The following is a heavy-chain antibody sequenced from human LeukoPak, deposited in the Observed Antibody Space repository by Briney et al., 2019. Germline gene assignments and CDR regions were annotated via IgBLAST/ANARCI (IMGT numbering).Heavy chain of an antibody. CDR1: GFTFSTST. D-gene: IGHD2-21*01. V-gene: IGHV3-21*01. Sequence: GGSLRLSCAASGFTFSTSTMNWVRQAPGKGLEWVSSISSNDYIYYADSVKGRFTISRDNAKNSLYLQMNSLRAEDTAVYYCASRIFCGGDCYGAFDIWGQGTMVTVSS. J-gene: IGHJ3*02. CDR3: ASRIFCGGDCYGAFDI. CDR2: ISSNDYI.